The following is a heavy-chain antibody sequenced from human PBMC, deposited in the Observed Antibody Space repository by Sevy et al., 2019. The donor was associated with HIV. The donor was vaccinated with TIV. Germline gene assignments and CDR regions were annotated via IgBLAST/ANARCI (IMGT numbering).Heavy chain of an antibody. Sequence: GGSLRLSCAASGFTFSSYGMHWVRQAPGKGLEWVAVIWYDGSNKYYADSVKGRFTISRDNSKNTLYLQMNSLRAEDTAVYYCARDRIPWELQHNWFDPWGQGTLVTVSS. CDR2: IWYDGSNK. V-gene: IGHV3-33*01. D-gene: IGHD1-26*01. J-gene: IGHJ5*02. CDR3: ARDRIPWELQHNWFDP. CDR1: GFTFSSYG.